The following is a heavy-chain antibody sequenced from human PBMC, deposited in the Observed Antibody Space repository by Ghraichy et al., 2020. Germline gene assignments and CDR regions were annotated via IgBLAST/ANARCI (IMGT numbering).Heavy chain of an antibody. D-gene: IGHD1-1*01. Sequence: GESLNISCAASGFTFSSYGMHWVRQAPGKGLEWVAVIWYDGSNKYYADSVKGRFTISRDNSKNTLYLQMNSLRAEDTAVYYCATLDTGIGYDLFDYWGQGTLVTVSS. J-gene: IGHJ4*02. CDR2: IWYDGSNK. CDR3: ATLDTGIGYDLFDY. CDR1: GFTFSSYG. V-gene: IGHV3-33*01.